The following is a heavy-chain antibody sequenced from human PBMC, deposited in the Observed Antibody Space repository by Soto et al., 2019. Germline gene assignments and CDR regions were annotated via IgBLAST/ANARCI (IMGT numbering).Heavy chain of an antibody. CDR2: ISYDGSNK. CDR1: GFTFSSYA. J-gene: IGHJ6*02. V-gene: IGHV3-30-3*01. Sequence: QVQLVESGGGVVQPGRSLRLSCAASGFTFSSYAMHWVRQAPGKGLEWVAVISYDGSNKYYADSVKGRFTISRDNSKNTLYLQMNSLRAEDTAVYYCARGELEYCSSTSCPYYYYYYGMDVWGQGTTVTVSS. D-gene: IGHD2-2*01. CDR3: ARGELEYCSSTSCPYYYYYYGMDV.